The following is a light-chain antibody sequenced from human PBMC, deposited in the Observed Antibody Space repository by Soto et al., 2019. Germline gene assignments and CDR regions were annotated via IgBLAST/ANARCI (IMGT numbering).Light chain of an antibody. CDR3: QQLNSYPPT. V-gene: IGKV1-9*01. CDR2: AAS. CDR1: QGISSY. J-gene: IGKJ4*01. Sequence: DIQLTQSPSFLSASVGDRVTITCRASQGISSYLAWYQQKPGKAPKLLIYAASTLQSGVPSRFSCSGSGTEFTLTISSLQPEDFATYYCQQLNSYPPTFGGGTKVEIK.